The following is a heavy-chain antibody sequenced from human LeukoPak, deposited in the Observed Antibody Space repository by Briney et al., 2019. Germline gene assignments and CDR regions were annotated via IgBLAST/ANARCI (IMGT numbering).Heavy chain of an antibody. Sequence: GGSLRLSCAASGFTFSGYWMSWVRQAPGKGLEWVANIKQGGSEKYYVDSVKGRFTISRDNAKNSLYLQMNSLRAEDTAVYYCARGPNWEYYFDYWGQGTLVTVSS. D-gene: IGHD1-1*01. CDR1: GFTFSGYW. CDR3: ARGPNWEYYFDY. J-gene: IGHJ4*02. CDR2: IKQGGSEK. V-gene: IGHV3-7*01.